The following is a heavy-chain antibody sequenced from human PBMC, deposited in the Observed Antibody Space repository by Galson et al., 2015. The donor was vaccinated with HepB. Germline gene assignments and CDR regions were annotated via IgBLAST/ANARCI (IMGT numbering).Heavy chain of an antibody. D-gene: IGHD3-22*01. J-gene: IGHJ3*02. CDR3: ARVSRNSSGSYHRRGAFDI. V-gene: IGHV4-59*01. Sequence: ETLSLTCTVSGGSINSYYWTWIRQSPGKGPEWVGYVFYRGSTDYNPSLKSRATISVDPSKNQFSLKLTSVTAEDTAVYYCARVSRNSSGSYHRRGAFDIWGQGTVVTVSS. CDR2: VFYRGST. CDR1: GGSINSYY.